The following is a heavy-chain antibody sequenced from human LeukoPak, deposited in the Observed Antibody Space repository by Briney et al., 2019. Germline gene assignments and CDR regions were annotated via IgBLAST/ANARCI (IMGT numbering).Heavy chain of an antibody. J-gene: IGHJ4*02. V-gene: IGHV3-23*01. CDR2: ISGSGGST. Sequence: GGSLRLSCAASGFTFSSYAMSWVRQAPGKGLEWVSAISGSGGSTHYADSVKGRFTISRDNAKNSLYLQMNSLRAEDTAVYYCARGRGDLDYWGQGTLVTVSS. D-gene: IGHD3-10*01. CDR1: GFTFSSYA. CDR3: ARGRGDLDY.